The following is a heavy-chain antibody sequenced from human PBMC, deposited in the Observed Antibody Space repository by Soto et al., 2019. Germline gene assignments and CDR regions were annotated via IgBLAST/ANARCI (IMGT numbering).Heavy chain of an antibody. V-gene: IGHV1-18*01. CDR2: ISAYNGNT. D-gene: IGHD6-19*01. CDR1: GYTFTSYG. CDR3: ARDIAVAGPKYFQH. J-gene: IGHJ1*01. Sequence: ASVKVSCKASGYTFTSYGISWVRQAPGQGLEWMGWISAYNGNTNYAQKLQGRVTMTTDTSTSTAYMELRSLRSDDTAVYYCARDIAVAGPKYFQHWGQGTLVTVSS.